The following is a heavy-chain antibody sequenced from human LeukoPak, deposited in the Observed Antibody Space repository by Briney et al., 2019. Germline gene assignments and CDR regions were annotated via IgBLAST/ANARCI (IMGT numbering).Heavy chain of an antibody. J-gene: IGHJ5*02. D-gene: IGHD3-9*01. CDR2: INHSGST. CDR1: GGSFRCYY. CDR3: ARGRGYFDSFDP. V-gene: IGHV4-34*01. Sequence: PSETLSLTCAVYGGSFRCYYWSWIRQPPGKGLEWIGEINHSGSTNYNPSLKSRVTISVDTSKNQFSLKLSSVTAADTAVYYCARGRGYFDSFDPWGQGTLVTVSS.